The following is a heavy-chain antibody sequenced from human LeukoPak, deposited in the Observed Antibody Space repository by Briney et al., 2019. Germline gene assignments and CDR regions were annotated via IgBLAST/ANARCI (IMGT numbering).Heavy chain of an antibody. V-gene: IGHV4-30-2*01. Sequence: PSQTLSLTCAVPGGSISSGGYSWSWIRQPPGKGLEWIGYIYHSGSTYYNPSLKSRVTISVDRSKNQFSLKLSSVTAADTAVYYCASMVRGVTLDPWGQGTLVTVSS. CDR3: ASMVRGVTLDP. CDR1: GGSISSGGYS. CDR2: IYHSGST. J-gene: IGHJ5*02. D-gene: IGHD3-10*01.